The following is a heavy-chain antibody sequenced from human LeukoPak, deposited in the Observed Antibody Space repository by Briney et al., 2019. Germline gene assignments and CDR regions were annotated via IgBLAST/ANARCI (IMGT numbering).Heavy chain of an antibody. CDR1: GFTFSMYW. D-gene: IGHD6-19*01. CDR3: ATHSDWRFDF. CDR2: IKPDGSAA. J-gene: IGHJ4*02. V-gene: IGHV3-7*01. Sequence: GGSLRLSCTDSGFTFSMYWMSWVRQAPGKGLEWLASIKPDGSAAIYVDSMKGRFAISRDNAKNSPYLQMNSLTVEDTAVYYCATHSDWRFDFWGQGTLVTVSS.